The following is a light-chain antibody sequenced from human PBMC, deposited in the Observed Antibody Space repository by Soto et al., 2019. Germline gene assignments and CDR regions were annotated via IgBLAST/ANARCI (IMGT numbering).Light chain of an antibody. CDR3: QQFKDYVWT. V-gene: IGKV1-5*01. Sequence: DIQMTQSPSTLSGSVGDRVTITCRASQSISSWLAWYQQKPGKAPKLLIYDASTLERGVPSRFSGSGSGTEFTLIISNLQPDDFATYYCQQFKDYVWTFGQGTKVDIK. J-gene: IGKJ1*01. CDR1: QSISSW. CDR2: DAS.